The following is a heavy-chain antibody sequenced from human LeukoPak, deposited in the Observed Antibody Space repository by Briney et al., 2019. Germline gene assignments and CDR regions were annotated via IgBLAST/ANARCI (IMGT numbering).Heavy chain of an antibody. CDR3: ARNYYDNSGYYFDY. J-gene: IGHJ4*02. V-gene: IGHV3-7*01. Sequence: PGGSLRLSCAASGFTFSSYWMSWVRQAPGKGLEWVANIKQDGSEKYYVDSVKGRFTISRDNAKNSLYLQMNSLRAEDTAVYYCARNYYDNSGYYFDYWGQGTLVTVSS. D-gene: IGHD3-22*01. CDR2: IKQDGSEK. CDR1: GFTFSSYW.